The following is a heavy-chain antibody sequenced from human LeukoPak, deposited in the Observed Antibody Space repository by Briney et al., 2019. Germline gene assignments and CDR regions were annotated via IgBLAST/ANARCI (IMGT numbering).Heavy chain of an antibody. V-gene: IGHV4-4*07. Sequence: PSETLSLTCTVSGGSISSYYWSWIRQPAGKGLEWIGRIYTSGSTNYNPSLKSRVTMSVDTSKNQFSLKLSSVTAADTAVYYCARTFTVTTLNWFDPWGQGTLVTVSS. D-gene: IGHD4-17*01. CDR3: ARTFTVTTLNWFDP. J-gene: IGHJ5*02. CDR2: IYTSGST. CDR1: GGSISSYY.